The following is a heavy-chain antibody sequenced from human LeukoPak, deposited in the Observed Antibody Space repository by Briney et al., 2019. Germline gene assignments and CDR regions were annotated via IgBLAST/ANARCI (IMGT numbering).Heavy chain of an antibody. CDR2: ISPKSGGT. Sequence: WASVKVSCNASGYTFTGYYMHWVRQAPGQGLEWMGWISPKSGGTIYPQKFQGRVTMTRDSSSSTAYMELSRLTSDDTAVYYCASGYGDYSPDYWGQGTLVTVSS. CDR1: GYTFTGYY. CDR3: ASGYGDYSPDY. D-gene: IGHD4-17*01. J-gene: IGHJ4*02. V-gene: IGHV1-2*02.